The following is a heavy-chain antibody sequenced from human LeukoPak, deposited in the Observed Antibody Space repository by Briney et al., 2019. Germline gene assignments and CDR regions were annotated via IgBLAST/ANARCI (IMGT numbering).Heavy chain of an antibody. D-gene: IGHD6-19*01. CDR3: ARGESGQSDY. CDR1: GGSFSGYY. CDR2: INHSGST. J-gene: IGHJ4*02. Sequence: SETLSLTCAVYGGSFSGYYWSWIRQPPGKGLEWIGEINHSGSTNYNPSLKSRVTISVDTSKNQFSLKLSSVTAADTAVYYCARGESGQSDYWGQGTLVTVSS. V-gene: IGHV4-34*01.